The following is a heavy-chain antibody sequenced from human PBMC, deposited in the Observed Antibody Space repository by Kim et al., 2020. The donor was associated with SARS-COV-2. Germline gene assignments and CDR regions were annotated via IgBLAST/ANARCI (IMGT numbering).Heavy chain of an antibody. J-gene: IGHJ4*02. V-gene: IGHV3-23*01. D-gene: IGHD2-15*01. CDR2: ISDSTYSI. CDR1: GFTFRNYG. CDR3: VKCSCGNCLDHFFDF. Sequence: GGSLRLSCAASGFTFRNYGISWVRQAPGKGLEWVSMISDSTYSIYYVDSVKGRFSISRDNSKNAVYLQMNSLGVDDTAVYYCVKCSCGNCLDHFFDFWGQGTLVTVSS.